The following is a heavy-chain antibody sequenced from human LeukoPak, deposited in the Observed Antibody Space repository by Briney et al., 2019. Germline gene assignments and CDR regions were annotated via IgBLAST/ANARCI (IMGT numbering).Heavy chain of an antibody. Sequence: PGGSLRLSCAASGFTFSSYSVNWVRQAPGKGLEWVSSISSSSSYIYYADSVKGRFTISRDNAKNSLYLQMNSLRAEDTAVYYCARGSSGWQRGFDYWGQGTLVTVSS. CDR3: ARGSSGWQRGFDY. CDR1: GFTFSSYS. D-gene: IGHD6-19*01. CDR2: ISSSSSYI. V-gene: IGHV3-21*03. J-gene: IGHJ4*02.